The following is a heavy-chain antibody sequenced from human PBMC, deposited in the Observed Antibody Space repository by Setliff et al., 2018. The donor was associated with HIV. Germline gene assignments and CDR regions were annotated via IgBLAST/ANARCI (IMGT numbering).Heavy chain of an antibody. CDR1: GVSISGYY. V-gene: IGHV4-4*08. J-gene: IGHJ4*02. CDR3: ARQVSIPGVAITPVDY. D-gene: IGHD5-12*01. Sequence: PSETLSLTCTVSGVSISGYYWSWIRQPPGKGLEWIGYIYTSGSTSYNPSLKSRLTISVDTSKSQFSLRLTSVTAADTAIYYCARQVSIPGVAITPVDYWGQGALVTVSS. CDR2: IYTSGST.